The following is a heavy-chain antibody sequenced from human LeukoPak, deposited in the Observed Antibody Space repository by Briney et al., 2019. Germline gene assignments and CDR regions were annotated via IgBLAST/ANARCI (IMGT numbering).Heavy chain of an antibody. J-gene: IGHJ3*02. CDR2: IKQDGSEK. D-gene: IGHD6-13*01. Sequence: GGSLRLSCAASGFTFSSYWMSWVRQAPGKGLEWVANIKQDGSEKYYVDSVKGRFTISRDNAKNSLYLQMNSLRAEDTAVYYCARDGEQQLGHDAFDIWGQGTMVTVSS. V-gene: IGHV3-7*01. CDR1: GFTFSSYW. CDR3: ARDGEQQLGHDAFDI.